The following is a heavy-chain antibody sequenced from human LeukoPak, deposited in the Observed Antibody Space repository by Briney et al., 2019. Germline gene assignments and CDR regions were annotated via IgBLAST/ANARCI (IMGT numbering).Heavy chain of an antibody. CDR1: GFTFSSYA. J-gene: IGHJ4*02. V-gene: IGHV3-23*01. CDR2: ISDST. D-gene: IGHD2-2*02. CDR3: AKDHQGGSLYTHFDY. Sequence: GSLRLSCAASGFTFSSYAMSWVRQAPGKGLEWVSTISDSTYYADSVKGRFTISRDNSKSTLYLQMNSLRAEDTATYYCAKDHQGGSLYTHFDYWGRGTLVTVSS.